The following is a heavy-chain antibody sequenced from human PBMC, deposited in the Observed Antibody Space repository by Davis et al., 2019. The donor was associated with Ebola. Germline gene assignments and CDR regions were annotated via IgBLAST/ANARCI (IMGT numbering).Heavy chain of an antibody. J-gene: IGHJ4*02. CDR2: IYYSGST. CDR3: ARSAAQYFFDGSNYHSTAGTDFDY. D-gene: IGHD3-22*01. CDR1: GGSISNSDFNY. V-gene: IGHV4-39*07. Sequence: MPSETLSLTCTVSGGSISNSDFNYWGWLRQPPGKGLEWIGSIYYSGSTYYNPSLKSRVTTSIDTSKNEFSLKLSSVTAADTAVYYCARSAAQYFFDGSNYHSTAGTDFDYWGQGTLVTVSS.